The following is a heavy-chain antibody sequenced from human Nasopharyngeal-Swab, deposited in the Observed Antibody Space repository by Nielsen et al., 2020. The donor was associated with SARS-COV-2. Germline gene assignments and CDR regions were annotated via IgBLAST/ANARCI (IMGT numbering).Heavy chain of an antibody. CDR3: ARGEYRLLHIDS. J-gene: IGHJ4*02. CDR2: INTDGSSP. CDR1: GFTFSRYW. V-gene: IGHV3-74*01. Sequence: GGSLRLSCTVSGFTFSRYWMHWVRQAPGKGLVWLSRINTDGSSPSYADSVKGRFTISRDNAQNTLYLQMNSLRVDDTAVYYCARGEYRLLHIDSWGQGSVVTVSS. D-gene: IGHD3-10*01.